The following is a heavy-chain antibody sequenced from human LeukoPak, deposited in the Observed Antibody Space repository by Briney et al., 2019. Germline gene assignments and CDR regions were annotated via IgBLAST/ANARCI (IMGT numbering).Heavy chain of an antibody. V-gene: IGHV1-46*01. CDR2: INHSGGST. CDR1: GYTFTGYD. J-gene: IGHJ4*02. D-gene: IGHD6-13*01. CDR3: AKDSSSSWHRWADGY. Sequence: ASVKVSCKASGYTFTGYDMHWVRQAPGQGLEWMGIINHSGGSTSYAQKFKGRVTVTRDTSTNTVYMELSSMRSEDTAVYYCAKDSSSSWHRWADGYWGQGTLVTVSS.